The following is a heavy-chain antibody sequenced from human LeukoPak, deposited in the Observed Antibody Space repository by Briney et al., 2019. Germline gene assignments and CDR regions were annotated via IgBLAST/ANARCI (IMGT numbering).Heavy chain of an antibody. D-gene: IGHD3-22*01. J-gene: IGHJ3*02. CDR3: ARVRLVVRYYDSSGYQDAFDI. V-gene: IGHV4-4*02. CDR2: IYHSGST. CDR1: GGSISSSNW. Sequence: SETLSLTCAVSGGSISSSNWWSWVRQPPGKGLEWIGEIYHSGSTNYNPSLKSRVTISVDKSKNQFSLKLSSVTAADTAVYYCARVRLVVRYYDSSGYQDAFDIWGQGTMVTVSS.